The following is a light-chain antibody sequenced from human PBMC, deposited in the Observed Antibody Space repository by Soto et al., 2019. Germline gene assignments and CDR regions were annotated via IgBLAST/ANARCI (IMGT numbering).Light chain of an antibody. Sequence: EIVMTQSPATLTLSPGERATLSCRANQSLGNNIAWYQQKPGQAPRLLIYDISNRATGVPARFSGSGSGTEFTLTISSLQSEDLAAYYCQQYNNWPLFGQGTKVDIK. J-gene: IGKJ1*01. CDR1: QSLGNN. CDR2: DIS. CDR3: QQYNNWPL. V-gene: IGKV3-15*01.